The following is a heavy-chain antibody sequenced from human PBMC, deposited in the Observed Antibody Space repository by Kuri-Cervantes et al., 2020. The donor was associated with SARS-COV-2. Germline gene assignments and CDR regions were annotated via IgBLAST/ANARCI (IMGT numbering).Heavy chain of an antibody. CDR2: INHSGST. V-gene: IGHV4-34*01. CDR1: GFTFSDYY. Sequence: GSLRLSCAASGFTFSDYYMSWIRQAPGKGLEWIGEINHSGSTNYNPSLKSRVTISVDTSKNQFSLKLSSVTAADTAVYYCARGRIRPFDYWGQGTLGTGAS. CDR3: ARGRIRPFDY. J-gene: IGHJ4*02.